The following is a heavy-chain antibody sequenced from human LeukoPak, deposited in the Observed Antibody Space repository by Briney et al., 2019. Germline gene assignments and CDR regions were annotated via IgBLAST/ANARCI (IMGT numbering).Heavy chain of an antibody. CDR2: MNPNGGNT. Sequence: ASVKVSCKASGYTFINYEITWVRQATGQGLEWMGWMNPNGGNTGYAQKFQGRVTMTEDTSTDTAYMELSSLRSEDTAVYYCAGDPGYNWFDPWGQGTLVTVSS. CDR1: GYTFINYE. D-gene: IGHD3-10*01. V-gene: IGHV1-8*01. CDR3: AGDPGYNWFDP. J-gene: IGHJ5*02.